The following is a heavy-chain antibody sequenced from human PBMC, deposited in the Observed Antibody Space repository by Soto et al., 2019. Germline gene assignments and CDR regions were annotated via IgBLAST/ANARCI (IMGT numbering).Heavy chain of an antibody. J-gene: IGHJ6*02. D-gene: IGHD1-26*01. CDR3: VSDRYSDTWPSRDV. Sequence: QVHLVQSGAELKKPGASVRVSCKASGYSLTRNGISWVRQAPGQGLEWMGWISAKNGDTNYAQKFQGRVIMTTDTSTSTAYMELRSLRSDDTAVYYCVSDRYSDTWPSRDVWGQGTTVTVSS. CDR2: ISAKNGDT. CDR1: GYSLTRNG. V-gene: IGHV1-18*01.